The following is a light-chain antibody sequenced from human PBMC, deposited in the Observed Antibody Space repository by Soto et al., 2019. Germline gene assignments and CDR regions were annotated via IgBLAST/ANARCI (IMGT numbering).Light chain of an antibody. J-gene: IGKJ4*01. CDR1: QSVSSSY. Sequence: EIVLTQSPGTLSLSPGERATLSCRASQSVSSSYLAWYQQKPGQAPRILIYGASSRATGIPDRFSGSGSGTDFTLTISRLEPEDFAVYYCQQYGSSPAVTFGGGTKVEIQ. CDR2: GAS. V-gene: IGKV3-20*01. CDR3: QQYGSSPAVT.